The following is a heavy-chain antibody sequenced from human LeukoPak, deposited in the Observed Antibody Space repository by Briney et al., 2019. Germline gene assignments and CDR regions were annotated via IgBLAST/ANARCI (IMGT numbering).Heavy chain of an antibody. CDR1: EFTFSTYL. D-gene: IGHD6-13*01. J-gene: IGHJ5*01. CDR2: IKQDGSEK. CDR3: AGERPSSSWYDF. V-gene: IGHV3-7*01. Sequence: GGSLRLSCAASEFTFSTYLMTWVRQAPGKGLEWVANIKQDGSEKYYADSVRGRFAISRDNGKKSLYLQMNSLRVEDTAVYYCAGERPSSSWYDFWGQGTLVTVSS.